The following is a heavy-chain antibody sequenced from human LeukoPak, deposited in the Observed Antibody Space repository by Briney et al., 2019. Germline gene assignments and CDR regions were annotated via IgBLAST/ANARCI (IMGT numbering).Heavy chain of an antibody. J-gene: IGHJ4*02. V-gene: IGHV3-49*04. CDR3: TRGKYYDFWSGYYPDY. Sequence: GGSLRLSCTASGFTFGDYVMSWVRQAPRKGLEWVGFIRSKAYGGTTEYAASVKGRFTISRDDSKSIAYLQMNSLKTEDTAVYYCTRGKYYDFWSGYYPDYWGQGTLVTVSS. CDR2: IRSKAYGGTT. D-gene: IGHD3-3*01. CDR1: GFTFGDYV.